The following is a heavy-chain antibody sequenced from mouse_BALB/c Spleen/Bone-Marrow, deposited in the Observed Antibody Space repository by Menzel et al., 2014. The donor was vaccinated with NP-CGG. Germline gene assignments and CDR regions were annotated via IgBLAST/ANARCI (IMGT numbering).Heavy chain of an antibody. Sequence: EVQRVESGTVLARPGAAVKMSCKASGYTFSNYWMHWVKQRPGQGLEWIGTIYPGNSDTTYSQKFKGKAKLTAVTSTSTAYMELSSLTNEDSAVYYCTTLARSDFDYWGQGTTLTVSS. V-gene: IGHV1-5*01. D-gene: IGHD3-1*01. CDR2: IYPGNSDT. J-gene: IGHJ2*01. CDR3: TTLARSDFDY. CDR1: GYTFSNYW.